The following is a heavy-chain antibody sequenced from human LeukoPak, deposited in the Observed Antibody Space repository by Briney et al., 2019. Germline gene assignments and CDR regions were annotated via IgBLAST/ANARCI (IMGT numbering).Heavy chain of an antibody. J-gene: IGHJ5*02. Sequence: ASVTVSCTASGYTFTSYGISWVRQATGQGLEWMGWMNPNSGNTGYAQKFQGRVTMTRNTSISTAYMELSSLRSEDTAVYYCARVGYSSSWYQGANWFDPWGQGTLVTVSS. D-gene: IGHD6-13*01. CDR2: MNPNSGNT. CDR1: GYTFTSYG. CDR3: ARVGYSSSWYQGANWFDP. V-gene: IGHV1-8*01.